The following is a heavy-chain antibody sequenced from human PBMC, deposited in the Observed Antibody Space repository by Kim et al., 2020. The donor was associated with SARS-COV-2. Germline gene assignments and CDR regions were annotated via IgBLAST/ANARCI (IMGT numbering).Heavy chain of an antibody. J-gene: IGHJ6*02. V-gene: IGHV3-21*01. CDR3: ARDLGSGNWVGYYYYGMDV. CDR1: GFTFSSYS. CDR2: ISSSSSYI. Sequence: GGSLRLSCAASGFTFSSYSMNWVRQAPGKGLEWVSSISSSSSYIYYADSVKGRFTISRDNAKNSLYLQMNSLRAEDTAVYYCARDLGSGNWVGYYYYGMDVWGQGTTVTVSS. D-gene: IGHD3-10*01.